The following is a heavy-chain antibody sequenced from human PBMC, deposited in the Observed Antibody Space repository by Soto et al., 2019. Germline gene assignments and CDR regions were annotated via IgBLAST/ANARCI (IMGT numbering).Heavy chain of an antibody. CDR2: ISGSGGST. J-gene: IGHJ5*02. V-gene: IGHV3-23*01. CDR1: GFTFSSYA. CDR3: ANSGDSYGHGPWFDP. Sequence: PGGSLILSCAASGFTFSSYAMSWVRQAPGKGLEWVSAISGSGGSTYYADSVKGRFTISRDNSKNTLYLQMNSLRAEDTAVYYCANSGDSYGHGPWFDPWGQGTLVTVSS. D-gene: IGHD5-18*01.